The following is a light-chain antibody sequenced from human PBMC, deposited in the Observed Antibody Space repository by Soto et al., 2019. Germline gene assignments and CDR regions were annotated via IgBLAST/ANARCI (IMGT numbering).Light chain of an antibody. CDR1: QSVSSN. CDR3: QQYNKWPLFT. CDR2: GAS. Sequence: EVVMTQSPATLSVSPGERATLSCRASQSVSSNLAWYQLRPGQAPRLLIYGASTRATGIPARFSGSGSGTEVTLTTSSLQSEDFALYYCQQYNKWPLFTFGPGTRVDIK. V-gene: IGKV3-15*01. J-gene: IGKJ3*01.